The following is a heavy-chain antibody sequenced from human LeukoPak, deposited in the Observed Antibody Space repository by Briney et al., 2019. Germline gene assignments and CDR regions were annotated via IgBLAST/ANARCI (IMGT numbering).Heavy chain of an antibody. CDR2: INPSGGSA. CDR3: ARATQSWFDP. Sequence: ASVKVSCKASGYTFTSYYLHWVRQAPGQGLEWIGIINPSGGSASYAQKFQGRVTMTRDTSTSTVYLELSSLRSGDTAVYYCARATQSWFDPWGQGTLVTLSS. J-gene: IGHJ5*02. V-gene: IGHV1-46*01. CDR1: GYTFTSYY.